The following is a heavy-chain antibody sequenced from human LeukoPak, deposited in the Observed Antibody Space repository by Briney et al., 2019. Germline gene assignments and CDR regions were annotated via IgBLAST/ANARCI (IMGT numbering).Heavy chain of an antibody. D-gene: IGHD2-2*01. CDR2: IKEDGGQK. Sequence: GGSLRLSCAVSGFTLSTYWMSWVRHPPGKGLEWVGNIKEDGGQKQHVDSVRGRFTIYRDNDKNSLYLQMDSLRVEDTAVYYCGRDCGSTTCYECWGQGALVTVSS. CDR1: GFTLSTYW. CDR3: GRDCGSTTCYEC. J-gene: IGHJ4*02. V-gene: IGHV3-7*01.